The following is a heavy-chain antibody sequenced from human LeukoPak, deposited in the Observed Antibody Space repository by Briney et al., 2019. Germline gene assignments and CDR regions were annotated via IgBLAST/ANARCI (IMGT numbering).Heavy chain of an antibody. V-gene: IGHV4-34*01. Sequence: SETLSLTCAVYGGSFSGYYWSWFRQPPGKGLEWIGEINHSGSTNYNPSLKSRVTISVDTSKNQFSLKLSSVTAADTAVYYCARPTSWASSSSVGPFDYWGQGTLVTVSS. CDR2: INHSGST. CDR1: GGSFSGYY. CDR3: ARPTSWASSSSVGPFDY. J-gene: IGHJ4*02. D-gene: IGHD6-6*01.